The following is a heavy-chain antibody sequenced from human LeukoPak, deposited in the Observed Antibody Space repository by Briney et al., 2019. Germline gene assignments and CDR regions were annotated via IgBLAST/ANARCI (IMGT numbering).Heavy chain of an antibody. Sequence: ASVKVSCKASGYTFTGYYMHWVRQAPGQGLEWMGWINTNTGNPTYAQGFTGRFVFSLDTSVSTAYLQISSLKAEDTAVYYCARTVTTYTYYFDYWGQGTLVTVSS. CDR2: INTNTGNP. J-gene: IGHJ4*02. D-gene: IGHD4-11*01. CDR1: GYTFTGYY. CDR3: ARTVTTYTYYFDY. V-gene: IGHV7-4-1*02.